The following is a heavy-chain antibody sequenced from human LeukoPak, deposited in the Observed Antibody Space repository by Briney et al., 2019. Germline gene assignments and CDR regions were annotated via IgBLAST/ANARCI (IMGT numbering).Heavy chain of an antibody. CDR1: GFTFSSYA. CDR3: ARSRLSDAFDI. J-gene: IGHJ3*02. V-gene: IGHV3-30-3*01. CDR2: ISYDGSNK. D-gene: IGHD2-2*01. Sequence: GGSLRLSCAASGFTFSSYAMSWVRQAPGKGLEWVAVISYDGSNKYYADSVKGRFTISRDNSKNTLYLQMNSLRAEDTAVYYCARSRLSDAFDIWGQGTMVTVSS.